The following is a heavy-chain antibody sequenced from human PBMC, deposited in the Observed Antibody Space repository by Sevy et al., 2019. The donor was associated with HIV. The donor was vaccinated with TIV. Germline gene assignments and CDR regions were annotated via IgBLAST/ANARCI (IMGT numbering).Heavy chain of an antibody. V-gene: IGHV3-30-3*01. CDR3: ARDPHSVPHWGSFDS. Sequence: GGSLRLSCEASGFTFTRYAFHWVRQAPGKVLEWVAVVSKEGTNKYYADSVKGRFTISRDNSRNTLYLQMQSLGADDTAVYFCARDPHSVPHWGSFDSWGQGTLVTVSS. CDR2: VSKEGTNK. CDR1: GFTFTRYA. J-gene: IGHJ4*02. D-gene: IGHD3-16*01.